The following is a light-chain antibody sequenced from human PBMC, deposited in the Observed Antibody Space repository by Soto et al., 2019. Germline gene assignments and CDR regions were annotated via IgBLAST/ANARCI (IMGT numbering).Light chain of an antibody. V-gene: IGKV3-11*01. CDR2: DAS. J-gene: IGKJ2*02. CDR3: QQRSNWPCA. Sequence: EIVLTQSPANLSLSPGERATLSCRASQSVSSYLAWYQQKPGQAPRLLIYDASNRATGIPARFSGSGSGTDFTLTISSLEPEDFAVYYCQQRSNWPCAFGQGTKLEIK. CDR1: QSVSSY.